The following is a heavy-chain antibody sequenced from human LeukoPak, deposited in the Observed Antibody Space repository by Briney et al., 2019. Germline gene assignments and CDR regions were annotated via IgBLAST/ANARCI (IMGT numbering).Heavy chain of an antibody. J-gene: IGHJ4*02. CDR1: GYTFTGYD. Sequence: ASVKVSCKASGYTFTGYDMHWVRQAPGQGLEWMGWINPNRGGTNYAQKFQGRVTMTRDTSISTAYLELSRLRSDDTAVYYCARDDGNYVFYYWGQGTLVTVSS. V-gene: IGHV1-2*02. D-gene: IGHD4-17*01. CDR3: ARDDGNYVFYY. CDR2: INPNRGGT.